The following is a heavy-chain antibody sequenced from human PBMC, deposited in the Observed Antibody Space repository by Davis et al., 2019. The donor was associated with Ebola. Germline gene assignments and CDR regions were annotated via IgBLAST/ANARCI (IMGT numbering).Heavy chain of an antibody. CDR3: AKGNRSYYDYFDY. Sequence: GESLKIPCAASGFTFSRYAMSWVRQAPGKGLEWVSAISGSGGSTYYADSVKGRFTISRDNSKNTLYLQMNSLRAEDTAVYYCAKGNRSYYDYFDYWGQGTLVTVSS. J-gene: IGHJ4*02. D-gene: IGHD1-26*01. CDR2: ISGSGGST. CDR1: GFTFSRYA. V-gene: IGHV3-23*01.